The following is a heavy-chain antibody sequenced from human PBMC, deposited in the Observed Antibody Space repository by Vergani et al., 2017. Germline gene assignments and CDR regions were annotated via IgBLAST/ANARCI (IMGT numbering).Heavy chain of an antibody. V-gene: IGHV3-72*01. CDR3: AKGTYYDFWSGYPNWFDP. Sequence: EVQLVESGGGLVQPGGSLRLSCAASGFTLSDHVMDWVRQGPGKGLEWVGRSRNKARSYTTEYSASVKGRFTISRDDSRNSLYLQMNSLKTEDTAVYYCAKGTYYDFWSGYPNWFDPWGQGTLVTVSS. CDR2: SRNKARSYTT. J-gene: IGHJ5*02. D-gene: IGHD3-3*01. CDR1: GFTLSDHV.